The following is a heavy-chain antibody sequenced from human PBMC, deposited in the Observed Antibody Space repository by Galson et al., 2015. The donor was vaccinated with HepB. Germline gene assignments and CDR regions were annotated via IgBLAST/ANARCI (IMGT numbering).Heavy chain of an antibody. CDR1: GFTFSRYA. CDR2: ISASGGST. V-gene: IGHV3-23*01. Sequence: SLRLSCASSGFTFSRYAMSWVRQAPGKGLEWVSGISASGGSTYYADSVKGRFTISRDNSKNTLYVQMNSLRVEDTAIYYCAKVSVTYCTNGVCYLEDGLDVWGQGTTVTVSS. J-gene: IGHJ6*02. CDR3: AKVSVTYCTNGVCYLEDGLDV. D-gene: IGHD2-8*01.